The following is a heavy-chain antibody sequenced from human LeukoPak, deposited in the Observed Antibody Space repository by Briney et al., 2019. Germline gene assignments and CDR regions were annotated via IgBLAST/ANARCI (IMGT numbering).Heavy chain of an antibody. D-gene: IGHD6-13*01. CDR2: IYYSGST. J-gene: IGHJ6*02. V-gene: IGHV4-59*08. CDR1: GGSISSYY. Sequence: SETLSLTCTVSGGSISSYYWSWIRQPPGKGQEWIGYIYYSGSTNYNPSLKSRVTISVDTSKNQFSLKLSSVTAADTAVYYCARSRIAAAGPYYYGMDVWGQGTTVTVSS. CDR3: ARSRIAAAGPYYYGMDV.